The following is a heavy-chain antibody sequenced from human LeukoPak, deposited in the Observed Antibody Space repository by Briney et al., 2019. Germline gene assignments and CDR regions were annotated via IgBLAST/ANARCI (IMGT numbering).Heavy chain of an antibody. J-gene: IGHJ4*02. V-gene: IGHV4-59*01. CDR3: ARALQYYYDSSPLQPYFDY. CDR1: GDSISSYY. Sequence: SETLSLTCTVSGDSISSYYWSWIRQPPGKGLEWIGYIYYSGSTNYNPSLKSRVTISVDTSKNQFSLKLSSVTAADTAVYYCARALQYYYDSSPLQPYFDYWGQGTLVTVSS. CDR2: IYYSGST. D-gene: IGHD3-22*01.